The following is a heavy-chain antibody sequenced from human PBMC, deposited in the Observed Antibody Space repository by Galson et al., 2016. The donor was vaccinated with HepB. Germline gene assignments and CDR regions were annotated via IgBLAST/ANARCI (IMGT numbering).Heavy chain of an antibody. CDR2: INRSGGT. CDR1: GGSFSGYF. J-gene: IGHJ4*02. D-gene: IGHD3-10*01. CDR3: ARFGSY. Sequence: ETLSLTCAVYGGSFSGYFWSWIRQPPGKGLEWIGEINRSGGTNYNPSLKSRVTISVDTSKNHFSLNLSSVTAADTAVYYCARFGSYWGQGTLVTVSS. V-gene: IGHV4-34*01.